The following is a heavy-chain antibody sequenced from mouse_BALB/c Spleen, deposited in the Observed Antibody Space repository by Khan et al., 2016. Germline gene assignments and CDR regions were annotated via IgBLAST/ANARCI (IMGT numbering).Heavy chain of an antibody. CDR1: GFTFSNYW. Sequence: EVKLEESGGGLVQPGGSMKLSCVATGFTFSNYWMNWVRQSPEKGLEWVAEIRLKSNNYATHYAESVKGRFTISRDDSKSSVYLQMNNLGAADTGIYSCTRDGYFDVWGAGTTVTVSS. V-gene: IGHV6-6*02. J-gene: IGHJ1*01. CDR2: IRLKSNNYAT. CDR3: TRDGYFDV.